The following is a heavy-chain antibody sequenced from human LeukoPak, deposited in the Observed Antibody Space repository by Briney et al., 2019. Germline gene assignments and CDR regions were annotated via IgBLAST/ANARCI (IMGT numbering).Heavy chain of an antibody. V-gene: IGHV3-30-3*01. CDR3: ARDHSIAAAGHDAFDI. J-gene: IGHJ3*02. CDR1: GFTFSSYA. CDR2: ISYDGSNK. Sequence: GGSLRLSCGASGFTFSSYAMHWVRQAPGKGLEWVAVISYDGSNKYYADSVKGRFTISRDNSKNTLYLQMNSLRAEDTAVYYCARDHSIAAAGHDAFDIWGQGTMVTVSS. D-gene: IGHD6-13*01.